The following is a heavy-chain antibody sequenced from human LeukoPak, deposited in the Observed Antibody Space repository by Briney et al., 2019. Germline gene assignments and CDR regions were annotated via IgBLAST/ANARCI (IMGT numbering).Heavy chain of an antibody. CDR3: ARDSWALDY. D-gene: IGHD1-26*01. J-gene: IGHJ4*02. CDR2: TSYAVGNN. CDR1: GFSFSSYT. Sequence: PGRSLRLSCVASGFSFSSYTMHWVRQAPGKGLEWVAVTSYAVGNNYYADSVKGRFTISRDNSKNTLYLQMNNLRDEDTGSYYGARDSWALDYWGQGTLVTVSS. V-gene: IGHV3-30*04.